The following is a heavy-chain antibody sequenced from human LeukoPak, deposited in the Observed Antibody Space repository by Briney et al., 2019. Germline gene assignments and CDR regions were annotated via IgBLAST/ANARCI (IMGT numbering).Heavy chain of an antibody. CDR2: IYYSGST. CDR1: GGSISSGGYY. Sequence: SETLSLTCTVSGGSISSGGYYWSWIRQHPGKGLEWIGYIYYSGSTYYNPSLKSRVTISVDTSKNQFSLKLSSVTAADTAVYYCAREGCGGDCYRPIDYWGQGTLVTVSS. D-gene: IGHD2-21*02. J-gene: IGHJ4*02. V-gene: IGHV4-31*03. CDR3: AREGCGGDCYRPIDY.